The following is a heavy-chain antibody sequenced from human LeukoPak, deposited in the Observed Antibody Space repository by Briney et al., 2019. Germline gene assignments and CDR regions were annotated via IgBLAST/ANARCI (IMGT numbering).Heavy chain of an antibody. Sequence: SETLSLTCTVSGGSISSYYWSWIRQPPGKGLEWIGYIYYSGSTKYNPSFKSRVTISVDTSKNQFSLKLISVTAADTAVYYSATVVRDDILTGYYIDYWGQGTLVTVSS. CDR2: IYYSGST. CDR3: ATVVRDDILTGYYIDY. J-gene: IGHJ4*02. CDR1: GGSISSYY. D-gene: IGHD3-9*01. V-gene: IGHV4-59*01.